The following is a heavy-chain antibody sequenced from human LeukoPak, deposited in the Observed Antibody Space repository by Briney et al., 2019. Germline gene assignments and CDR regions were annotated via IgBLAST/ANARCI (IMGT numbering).Heavy chain of an antibody. Sequence: SETLSLTCTVSGGSISSYYWSWIRQPPGKGLEWIGYIYHSGSTNYNPSLKSRVTISADTSKDQFSLKLASVTAADTAVYYCATGYSSTWYYFDYWGQGTLVTVSS. CDR3: ATGYSSTWYYFDY. CDR2: IYHSGST. V-gene: IGHV4-59*01. D-gene: IGHD6-13*01. CDR1: GGSISSYY. J-gene: IGHJ4*02.